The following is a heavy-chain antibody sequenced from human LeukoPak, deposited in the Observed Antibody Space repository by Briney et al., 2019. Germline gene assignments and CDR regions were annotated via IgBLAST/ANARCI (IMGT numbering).Heavy chain of an antibody. CDR2: IYYSGST. CDR3: ARFAATVAMYYFDY. D-gene: IGHD4-23*01. CDR1: GGSISSSSYY. J-gene: IGHJ4*02. V-gene: IGHV4-39*07. Sequence: SETLSLTCTVSGGSISSSSYYWGWIRQPPGKGLEWIGSIYYSGSTYYNPSLKSRVTISVDTSKNQFSLKLSSVTAADTAVYYCARFAATVAMYYFDYWGQGTLVTVSS.